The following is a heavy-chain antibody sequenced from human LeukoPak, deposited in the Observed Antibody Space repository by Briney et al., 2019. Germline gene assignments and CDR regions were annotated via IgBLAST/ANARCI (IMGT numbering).Heavy chain of an antibody. CDR1: GASISNYY. CDR2: IHSSGGS. Sequence: SETLSLTCTVSGASISNYYWSWIRQTPEKGLEWMGHIHSSGGSSYYPSLKSRLALSIDTPRNQLSLKLPSVTAADTAVYFCARLGSYHDFWGKGALVTVSS. V-gene: IGHV4-4*09. J-gene: IGHJ4*02. D-gene: IGHD1-26*01. CDR3: ARLGSYHDF.